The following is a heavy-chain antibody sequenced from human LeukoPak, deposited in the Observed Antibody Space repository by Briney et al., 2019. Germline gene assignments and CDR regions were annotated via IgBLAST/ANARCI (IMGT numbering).Heavy chain of an antibody. CDR1: GFTFSRYG. V-gene: IGHV3-33*08. Sequence: GGSLRLSCAASGFTFSRYGMHWVRQAPGKGLEWVAVIWYDGSNKYYADSVKGRFTISRDNSKNTLYLQMNSLRAEDTAVYYCARDLSSSWYRGMDVWGQGTTVTVSS. J-gene: IGHJ6*02. CDR2: IWYDGSNK. CDR3: ARDLSSSWYRGMDV. D-gene: IGHD6-13*01.